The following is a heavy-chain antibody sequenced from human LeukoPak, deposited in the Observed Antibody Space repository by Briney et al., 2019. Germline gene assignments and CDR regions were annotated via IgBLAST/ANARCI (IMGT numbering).Heavy chain of an antibody. J-gene: IGHJ6*02. CDR2: IYPGDSDT. CDR1: GYSSTTYW. Sequence: GESLKISCKGSGYSSTTYWIGWVRQMPGKGLEWMGIIYPGDSDTRYSPSFQGQVTISVDKSISTAYLQWSSLKASDTAMYYCARRKSSPKDGMDVWGQGTTVTVSS. CDR3: ARRKSSPKDGMDV. V-gene: IGHV5-51*01.